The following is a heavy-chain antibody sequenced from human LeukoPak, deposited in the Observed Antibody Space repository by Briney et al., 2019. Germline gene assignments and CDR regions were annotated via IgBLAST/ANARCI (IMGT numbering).Heavy chain of an antibody. CDR1: GGSISSYY. V-gene: IGHV4-59*08. D-gene: IGHD6-6*01. Sequence: SETLSLTCTVSGGSISSYYWSWIRQPPGKGLEWIGYIYYSGSTNYNPSLKGRVTISVDTSKNQFSLELSSVTAADTAVYYCARHEYSSAFDPWGQGTLVTVSS. CDR3: ARHEYSSAFDP. CDR2: IYYSGST. J-gene: IGHJ5*02.